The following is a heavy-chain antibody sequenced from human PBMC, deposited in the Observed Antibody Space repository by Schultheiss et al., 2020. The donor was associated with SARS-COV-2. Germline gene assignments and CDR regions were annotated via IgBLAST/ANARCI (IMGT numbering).Heavy chain of an antibody. CDR2: ISSSGSTI. CDR1: GFTFSSYE. CDR3: ASSGSYYDVDYFDY. J-gene: IGHJ4*02. D-gene: IGHD1-26*01. Sequence: GESLKISCAASGFTFSSYEMNWVRQAPGKGLEWVSYISSSGSTIYYADSVKGRFTISRDNAKKSLYLEMNSLRAEDTAVYYCASSGSYYDVDYFDYWGQGTLVTVSS. V-gene: IGHV3-48*03.